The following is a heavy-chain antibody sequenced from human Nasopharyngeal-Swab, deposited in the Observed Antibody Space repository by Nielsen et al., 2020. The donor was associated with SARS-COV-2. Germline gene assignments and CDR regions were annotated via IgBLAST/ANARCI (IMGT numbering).Heavy chain of an antibody. CDR1: GGSISSGGYY. V-gene: IGHV4-30-4*01. CDR3: ARGSRFLEFDY. CDR2: IYYSGST. Sequence: SETLSLTCTVSGGSISSGGYYWSWIRQPPGKGLEWIGYIYYSGSTYYNPSLKSRVTISVDTSKNQFSLKLSSVTAADTAVYYCARGSRFLEFDYWGQGTLVTVSS. J-gene: IGHJ4*02. D-gene: IGHD3-3*01.